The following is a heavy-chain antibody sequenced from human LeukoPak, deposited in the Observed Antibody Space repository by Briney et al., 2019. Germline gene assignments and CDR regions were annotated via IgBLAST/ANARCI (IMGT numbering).Heavy chain of an antibody. CDR2: IYYSGST. CDR1: GGSISSSSYY. J-gene: IGHJ4*02. CDR3: ARHSQFSYSSSWNY. D-gene: IGHD6-13*01. V-gene: IGHV4-39*01. Sequence: SETLSLTCTVSGGSISSSSYYGGWIRQPPGKGLEWIGRIYYSGSTYYNPSLKSRVTISVDTSKNQFSLKLSSVTAADTAVYYCARHSQFSYSSSWNYWGQGTLVTVSS.